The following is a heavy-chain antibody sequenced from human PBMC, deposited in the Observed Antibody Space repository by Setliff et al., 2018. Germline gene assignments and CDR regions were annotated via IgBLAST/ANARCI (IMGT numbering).Heavy chain of an antibody. CDR1: GDSLTSSSYY. D-gene: IGHD3-22*01. J-gene: IGHJ4*02. V-gene: IGHV4-39*07. CDR3: ARPYYYDSSGYYYDY. CDR2: IYYSGST. Sequence: SETLSLTCSVFGDSLTSSSYYWGWIRQPPGKGLEWIGSIYYSGSTNYNPSLKSRVTISVDTSKNQFSLKLSSVTAADTAVYYCARPYYYDSSGYYYDYWGQGTLVTVSS.